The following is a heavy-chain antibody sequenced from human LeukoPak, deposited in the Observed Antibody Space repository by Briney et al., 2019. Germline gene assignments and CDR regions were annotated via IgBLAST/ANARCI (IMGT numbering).Heavy chain of an antibody. D-gene: IGHD5-12*01. J-gene: IGHJ4*02. CDR2: ISAYNGNT. V-gene: IGHV1-18*01. CDR3: ARDPGRTGYDSFDY. Sequence: ASVKVSCKASGGTFSSYAISWVRQAPGQGREWMGWISAYNGNTNYAQRVQGRVTMTTDTPTSTGYMELRSLRSDATAVYYCARDPGRTGYDSFDYWGQGTLVTVSS. CDR1: GGTFSSYA.